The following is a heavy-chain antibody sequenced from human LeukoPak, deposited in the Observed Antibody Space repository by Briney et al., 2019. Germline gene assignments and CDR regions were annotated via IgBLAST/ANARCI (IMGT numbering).Heavy chain of an antibody. J-gene: IGHJ4*02. CDR2: IYYSGST. CDR1: GGPISSYY. D-gene: IGHD3-22*01. Sequence: ESSETLSLTCTVSGGPISSYYWSWIRQPPGKGLEWIGYIYYSGSTNYNPSLKSRVTISVDTSKNQFSLKLSSVTAADTAVYYCARGSDSSSEFDYWGQGTLVTVSS. V-gene: IGHV4-59*01. CDR3: ARGSDSSSEFDY.